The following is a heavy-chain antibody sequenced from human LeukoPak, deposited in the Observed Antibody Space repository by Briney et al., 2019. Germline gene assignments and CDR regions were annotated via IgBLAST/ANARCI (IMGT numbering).Heavy chain of an antibody. D-gene: IGHD3-22*01. V-gene: IGHV1-8*03. CDR3: ARDLGQYYDTSDNWFDP. Sequence: ASVKVSCKASGYTFTNYDINWLRQATGQGLEWMGWMNPNSGNTGYAQKFQGRVTITRNTSISTAYMELNSLRAEDTAVYYCARDLGQYYDTSDNWFDPWGQGTLVTVSS. CDR2: MNPNSGNT. J-gene: IGHJ5*02. CDR1: GYTFTNYD.